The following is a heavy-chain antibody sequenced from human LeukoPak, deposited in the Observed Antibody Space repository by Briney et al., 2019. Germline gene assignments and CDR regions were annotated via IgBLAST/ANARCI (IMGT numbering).Heavy chain of an antibody. CDR3: ARDHLQRPLGY. J-gene: IGHJ4*02. D-gene: IGHD3-16*01. CDR1: GFTFSSYA. V-gene: IGHV3-7*01. Sequence: GGSLRLSCAASGFTFSSYAVSWVRQAPGKGLEWVANIKQDGSEKYYVDSVKGRFTISRDNAKNSLYLQMNSLRVEDTAVYYCARDHLQRPLGYWGQGTLVTVSS. CDR2: IKQDGSEK.